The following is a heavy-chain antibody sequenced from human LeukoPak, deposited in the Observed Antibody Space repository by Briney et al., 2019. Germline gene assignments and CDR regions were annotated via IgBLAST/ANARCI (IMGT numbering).Heavy chain of an antibody. D-gene: IGHD3-22*01. CDR1: GGSISSYY. V-gene: IGHV4-4*07. CDR2: IYTSGST. CDR3: ARDGVVITTSYYYYYYMDV. Sequence: SETLSLTCTVSGGSISSYYWSWIRQPAGKGLEWIGRIYTSGSTNYNPSLKSRVTMSVDTSKNQFSLKLSSVTAADTAVYYCARDGVVITTSYYYYYYMDVWGKGTTVTVSS. J-gene: IGHJ6*03.